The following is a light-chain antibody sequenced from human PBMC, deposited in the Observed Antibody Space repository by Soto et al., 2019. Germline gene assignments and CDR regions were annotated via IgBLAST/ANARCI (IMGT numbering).Light chain of an antibody. CDR3: QQYDNWPRT. CDR1: QSVSSN. V-gene: IGKV3-15*01. Sequence: EIVMTQSPATLSVSPGERATLSCRASQSVSSNLAWYQQKPGQSPRLLIYGASTRATGIPARFSGSGSGTEFTLTISGLQSEDFAVYSCQQYDNWPRTFGQGTKVEIK. J-gene: IGKJ1*01. CDR2: GAS.